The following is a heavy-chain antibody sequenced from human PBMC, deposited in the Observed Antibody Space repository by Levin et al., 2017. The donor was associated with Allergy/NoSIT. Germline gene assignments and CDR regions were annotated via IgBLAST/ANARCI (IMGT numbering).Heavy chain of an antibody. J-gene: IGHJ4*02. CDR2: IIPIFGTA. CDR1: GGTFSSYA. D-gene: IGHD6-19*01. V-gene: IGHV1-69*13. CDR3: ARTGSGWNKVLDY. Sequence: SVKVSCKASGGTFSSYAISWVRQAPGQGLEWMGGIIPIFGTANYAQKFQGRVTITADESTSTAYMELSSLRSEDTAVYYCARTGSGWNKVLDYWGQGTLVTVSS.